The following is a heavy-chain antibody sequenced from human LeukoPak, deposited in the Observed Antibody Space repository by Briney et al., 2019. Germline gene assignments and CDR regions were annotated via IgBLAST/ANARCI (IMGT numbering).Heavy chain of an antibody. CDR1: GGSFSGYY. D-gene: IGHD3-10*01. CDR2: INHSGST. CDR3: ARGDYYGSGSYFGYYYYMDV. V-gene: IGHV4-34*01. Sequence: SETLSLTCAVYGGSFSGYYWSWIRQPPGKGLEWIGEINHSGSTNYNPSLKSRVTTSVDTSKNQFSLKLSSVTAADTAVYYCARGDYYGSGSYFGYYYYMDVWGKGTTVTVSS. J-gene: IGHJ6*03.